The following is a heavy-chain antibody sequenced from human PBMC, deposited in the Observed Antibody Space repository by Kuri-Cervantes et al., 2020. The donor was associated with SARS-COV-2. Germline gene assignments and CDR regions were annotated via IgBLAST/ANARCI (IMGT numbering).Heavy chain of an antibody. CDR2: INPNSGGT. Sequence: ASVKVSCKASGYTFTGYYMHWVRQAPGQGLEWMGWINPNSGGTNYAQKLQGRVTMTTDTSTSTAYMELRSLRSDDTAVYYCAREGVGGDYFDYWGQGTLVTVSS. CDR1: GYTFTGYY. CDR3: AREGVGGDYFDY. J-gene: IGHJ4*02. V-gene: IGHV1-2*02. D-gene: IGHD3-16*01.